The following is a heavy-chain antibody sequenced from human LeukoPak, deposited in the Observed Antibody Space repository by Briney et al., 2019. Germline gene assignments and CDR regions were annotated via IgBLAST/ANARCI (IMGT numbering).Heavy chain of an antibody. D-gene: IGHD2-15*01. CDR3: AREVVSSPSYFDS. V-gene: IGHV3-30-3*01. CDR2: MSYDGSNK. CDR1: GFTFSYYA. Sequence: GGSLRLSCAASGFTFSYYAMHWVRQAPGKGLEWVAVMSYDGSNKYYADSVKGRFTISRDNSKNTLYLQMNSLRAEDTAVYYCAREVVSSPSYFDSWGQGTLVTVSP. J-gene: IGHJ4*02.